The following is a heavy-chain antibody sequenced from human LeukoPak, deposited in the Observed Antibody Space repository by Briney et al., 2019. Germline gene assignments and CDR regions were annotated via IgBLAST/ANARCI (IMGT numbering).Heavy chain of an antibody. V-gene: IGHV3-21*01. CDR1: GFTFSSYS. J-gene: IGHJ6*02. CDR3: ASVGYCSGGSCYAAEYYYYGMDV. D-gene: IGHD2-15*01. Sequence: GGSLRLSCAASGFTFSSYSMNWVRQAPGKGLEWVSSISSSSSYIYYADSVKGRFTISRDNAKNSLYLQMNSLRAEDTAVYYRASVGYCSGGSCYAAEYYYYGMDVWGQGTTVTVSS. CDR2: ISSSSSYI.